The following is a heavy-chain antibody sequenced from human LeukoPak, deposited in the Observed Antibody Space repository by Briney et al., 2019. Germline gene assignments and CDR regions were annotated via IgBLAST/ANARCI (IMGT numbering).Heavy chain of an antibody. D-gene: IGHD2-8*01. Sequence: RASVKVSCKASGYTFTSYAMGWARQAPGHGLEWMGWINTNTGNPTYAQGFTGRFVFSLDTSVSTAYLQISSLEAEDTAVYYCASFFCINGVCYYLDYWGQGTLVTVSS. CDR3: ASFFCINGVCYYLDY. J-gene: IGHJ4*02. V-gene: IGHV7-4-1*02. CDR2: INTNTGNP. CDR1: GYTFTSYA.